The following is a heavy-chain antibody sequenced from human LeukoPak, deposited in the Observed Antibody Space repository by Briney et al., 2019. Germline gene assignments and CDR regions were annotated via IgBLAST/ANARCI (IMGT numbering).Heavy chain of an antibody. Sequence: PSETLSLTCTVSGGSISSYYWSWIRQPPGKGLEWIGYIYYSGSTNYNPSPKSRVTISVDTSKNQFSLKLSSVTAADTAVYYCARFYDFWSGYGFDYWGQGTLVTVSS. CDR1: GGSISSYY. CDR2: IYYSGST. CDR3: ARFYDFWSGYGFDY. V-gene: IGHV4-59*01. J-gene: IGHJ4*02. D-gene: IGHD3-3*01.